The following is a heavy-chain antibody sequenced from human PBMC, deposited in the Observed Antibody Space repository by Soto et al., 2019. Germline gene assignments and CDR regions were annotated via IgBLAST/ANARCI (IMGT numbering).Heavy chain of an antibody. CDR2: VYSAGST. J-gene: IGHJ4*02. CDR1: GLVVSGND. V-gene: IGHV3-66*01. CDR3: ARAVWERYCGGGSCYCFEY. D-gene: IGHD2-15*01. Sequence: GGSLRLSCAASGLVVSGNDMSWVRQAPGKGLEFASVVYSAGSTYYADSVKGRFTISRANSKNTLYLKMNSLRAEDTSVYYCARAVWERYCGGGSCYCFEYCGLRPRVTVSS.